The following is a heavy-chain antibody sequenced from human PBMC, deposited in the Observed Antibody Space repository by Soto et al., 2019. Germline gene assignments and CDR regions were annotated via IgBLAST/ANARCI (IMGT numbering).Heavy chain of an antibody. CDR1: GYTFTSYG. V-gene: IGHV1-18*01. CDR2: ISAYNGNT. D-gene: IGHD3-9*01. CDR3: ARIALQSHDLLTPYPRNGCFDS. J-gene: IGHJ5*01. Sequence: ASVKVSCKASGYTFTSYGISWVRQAPGQGLEWMGWISAYNGNTNCAQKLQGRVTMTTDTSTSTAYMELRSLRSDETAVYYCARIALQSHDLLTPYPRNGCFDSWGQGTLVTVSS.